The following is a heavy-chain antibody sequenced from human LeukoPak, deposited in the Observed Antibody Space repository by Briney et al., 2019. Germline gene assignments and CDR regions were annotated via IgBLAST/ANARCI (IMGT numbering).Heavy chain of an antibody. Sequence: ASVKVSCKASGYTFTSYGISWVRQAPGQGLEWMGWISAYNGNTNYAQKLQGRVTMTTDTSTSTAYMELRSLRSDDTAVYYCARDRLLLWFGELLLGVGEYYGMDVWGQGTTVTVPS. V-gene: IGHV1-18*01. J-gene: IGHJ6*02. D-gene: IGHD3-10*01. CDR2: ISAYNGNT. CDR3: ARDRLLLWFGELLLGVGEYYGMDV. CDR1: GYTFTSYG.